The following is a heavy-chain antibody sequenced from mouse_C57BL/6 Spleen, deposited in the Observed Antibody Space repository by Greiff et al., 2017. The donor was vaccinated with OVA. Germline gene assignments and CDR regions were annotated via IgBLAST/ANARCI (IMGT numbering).Heavy chain of an antibody. J-gene: IGHJ2*01. CDR1: GFTFSSYT. CDR2: ISGGGGNT. CDR3: ARHEDLYYFDY. Sequence: EVKLVESGGGLVKPGGSLKLSCAASGFTFSSYTMSWVRQTPEKRLEWVATISGGGGNTYYPDSVKGRFTISRDNAKNTLYLQMSSLRSEDTALYYCARHEDLYYFDYWGQATTLTVSS. V-gene: IGHV5-9*01.